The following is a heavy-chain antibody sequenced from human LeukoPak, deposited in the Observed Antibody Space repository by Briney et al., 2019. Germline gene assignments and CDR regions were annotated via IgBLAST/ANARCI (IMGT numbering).Heavy chain of an antibody. Sequence: PGGSLRLSCAASGFNFSSYNMNWVRQAPGKGLEWVSSISSSTNYIYYADSVKGRFTVSRDNAKNSLYLQMNSLRAEDTAVYFCAREMAAGTFDYWGQGALVTVSS. CDR3: AREMAAGTFDY. CDR1: GFNFSSYN. CDR2: ISSSTNYI. J-gene: IGHJ4*02. D-gene: IGHD5-24*01. V-gene: IGHV3-21*01.